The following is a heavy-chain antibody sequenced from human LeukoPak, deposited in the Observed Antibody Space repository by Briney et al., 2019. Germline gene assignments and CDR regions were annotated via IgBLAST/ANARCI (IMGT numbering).Heavy chain of an antibody. V-gene: IGHV3-30*02. CDR3: ARVSRYTGGYFDY. Sequence: PGGSLRLSCAASGFTFSNYGMHWVRQAPGKGLEWVAFTRYDGSNKYYTDSVKGRFTISRDNSKNTLYLQMNSLRAEDTAVYYCARVSRYTGGYFDYWGQGTLVTVSS. J-gene: IGHJ4*02. CDR1: GFTFSNYG. D-gene: IGHD1-1*01. CDR2: TRYDGSNK.